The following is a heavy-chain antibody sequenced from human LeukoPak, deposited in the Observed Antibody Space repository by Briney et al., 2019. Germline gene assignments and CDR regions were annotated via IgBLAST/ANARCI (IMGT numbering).Heavy chain of an antibody. V-gene: IGHV1-2*02. Sequence: SVNVSFKSSGYTFTRYYMHWVRQAPGQGRDGMGFINPNRWGTNNAQKFQGRVTMTRDTSISTAYMELSRLRSDDTAVYYCARDHEPMGAYYYYMDVWGKGTTVTISS. CDR2: INPNRWGT. CDR1: GYTFTRYY. J-gene: IGHJ6*03. CDR3: ARDHEPMGAYYYYMDV. D-gene: IGHD3-10*01.